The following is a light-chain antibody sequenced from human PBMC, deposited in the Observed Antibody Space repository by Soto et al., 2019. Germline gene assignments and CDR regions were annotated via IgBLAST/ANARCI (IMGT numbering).Light chain of an antibody. J-gene: IGKJ1*01. CDR3: QQYNNWPQT. CDR2: GAS. V-gene: IGKV3-15*01. Sequence: EIVMTQSPATLSVSPGERATLSCRASQSVSSNLAWYQQKPGQAPRLLIYGASTRATGIPARFSGSGSGTAVALTIGSLQSEDCAVYYCQQYNNWPQTFGQGTKVEIK. CDR1: QSVSSN.